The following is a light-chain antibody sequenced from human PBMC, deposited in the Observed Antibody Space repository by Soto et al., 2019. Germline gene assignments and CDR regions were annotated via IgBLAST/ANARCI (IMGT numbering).Light chain of an antibody. CDR3: QQRNVWPPIT. Sequence: EIVLTHSPGTLSLSPWEIATLSCRASQSVNSNYLVWYQQNPGQAPRLLIYGSSIRATGIPDRFSGSGSGTDFTLTISRLEPEDFAVYYCQQRNVWPPITFGQGTRLEIK. V-gene: IGKV3D-20*02. CDR2: GSS. J-gene: IGKJ5*01. CDR1: QSVNSNY.